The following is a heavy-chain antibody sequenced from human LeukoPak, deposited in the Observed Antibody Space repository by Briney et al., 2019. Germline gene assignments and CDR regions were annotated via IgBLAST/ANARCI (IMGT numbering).Heavy chain of an antibody. CDR1: GGSFSGYY. CDR3: ARVGVSSGDI. Sequence: SETLSLTCAVYGGSFSGYYWSWIRQPPGKGREWIGEINHSGSTNYNPSLKSRVTISVDTSKNQCSLKLRSGTAADTAVYYCARVGVSSGDIWGQGTLVTVSS. J-gene: IGHJ1*01. V-gene: IGHV4-34*01. D-gene: IGHD6-25*01. CDR2: INHSGST.